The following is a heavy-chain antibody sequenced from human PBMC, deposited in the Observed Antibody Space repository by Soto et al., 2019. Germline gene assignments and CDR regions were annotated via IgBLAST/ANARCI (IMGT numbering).Heavy chain of an antibody. CDR3: ARAGGLRLWFGELSGGMDV. J-gene: IGHJ6*02. CDR1: GGSFSGYY. D-gene: IGHD3-10*01. V-gene: IGHV4-34*01. CDR2: INHSGST. Sequence: QVQLQQWGAGLLKPSETLSLTCAVYGGSFSGYYWSWIRQPPGKGLEWIGEINHSGSTNYNPSLKSRVTISVDTSKPQFSLKLSSVTAADTAVYYCARAGGLRLWFGELSGGMDVWGQGTTVTVSS.